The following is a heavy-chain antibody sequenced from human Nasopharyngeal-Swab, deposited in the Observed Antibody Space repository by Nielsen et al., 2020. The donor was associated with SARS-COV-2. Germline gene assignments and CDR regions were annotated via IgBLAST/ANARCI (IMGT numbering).Heavy chain of an antibody. CDR2: IYYSGRT. V-gene: IGHV4-59*01. D-gene: IGHD3-10*01. J-gene: IGHJ4*02. Sequence: CQAPGKGLEWIGFIYYSGRTNYNPSLKSRVTISVDTSKNQFSLKLSSVTAADTAVYYCARNLMVRGVTSLAFDYWGQGTVVTVSS. CDR3: ARNLMVRGVTSLAFDY.